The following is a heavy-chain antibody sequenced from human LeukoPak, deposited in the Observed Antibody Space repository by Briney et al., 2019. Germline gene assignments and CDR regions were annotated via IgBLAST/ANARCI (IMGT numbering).Heavy chain of an antibody. CDR1: GFTFDDYA. J-gene: IGHJ4*02. CDR3: AKGGWGYYYGSGSSPQFDY. CDR2: ISWNSGSI. V-gene: IGHV3-9*01. Sequence: GGSLRLSCAASGFTFDDYAMHWVRQAPGKGLEWVSGISWNSGSIGYADSVKGRFTISRDNAKNSLYLQMNSLRAEDTALYYCAKGGWGYYYGSGSSPQFDYWGQGTLVTVSS. D-gene: IGHD3-10*01.